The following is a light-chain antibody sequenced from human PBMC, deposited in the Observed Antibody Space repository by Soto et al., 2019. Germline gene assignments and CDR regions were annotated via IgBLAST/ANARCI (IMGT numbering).Light chain of an antibody. V-gene: IGLV2-14*01. J-gene: IGLJ2*01. CDR2: EVR. Sequence: QSVLTQPASVSGSPGQSITIFCAGTMRDIGAYHVVSWYQQHPGRAPQLIIYEVRNRPSGSSFRYSGSKSGNTASLTISGLQAEDEADYYCSSFTSRSSLIFGGGTKVTVL. CDR3: SSFTSRSSLI. CDR1: MRDIGAYHV.